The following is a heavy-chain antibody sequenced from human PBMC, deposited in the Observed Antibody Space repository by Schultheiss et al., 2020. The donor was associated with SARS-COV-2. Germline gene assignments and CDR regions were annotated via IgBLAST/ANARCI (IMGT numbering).Heavy chain of an antibody. D-gene: IGHD6-19*01. J-gene: IGHJ4*02. Sequence: SGPTLVKPTETLTLTCTVSGFSLSNARMGVSWIRQPPGKALEWLAHIFSNDEKSYSTSLKSRLTISKDTSKSQVVLTMTNMDPVDTATYYCARSYSSGWYGSYYFDYWGQGTLVTVSS. CDR2: IFSNDEK. V-gene: IGHV2-26*01. CDR3: ARSYSSGWYGSYYFDY. CDR1: GFSLSNARMG.